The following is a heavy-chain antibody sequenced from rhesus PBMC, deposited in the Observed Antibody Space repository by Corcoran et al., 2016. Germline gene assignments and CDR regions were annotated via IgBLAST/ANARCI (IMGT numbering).Heavy chain of an antibody. CDR1: GFTFSSYG. CDR3: TREGGAVAFDF. V-gene: IGHV3S16*01. Sequence: EVQLVESGGGLVQPGGSLRLSCAASGFTFSSYGMSWVRQAPGKGLEWVSSISSASSYIYYADSVKGRFTISRDNAKNSLSLQMNSLRAEDTAVYYCTREGGAVAFDFWGQGLRVTVSS. J-gene: IGHJ3*01. D-gene: IGHD6-37*01. CDR2: ISSASSYI.